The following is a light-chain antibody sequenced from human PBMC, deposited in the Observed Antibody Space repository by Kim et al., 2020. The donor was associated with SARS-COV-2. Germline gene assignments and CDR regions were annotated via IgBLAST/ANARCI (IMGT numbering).Light chain of an antibody. V-gene: IGKV3-20*01. CDR1: QSVSSSY. CDR2: GAS. Sequence: SPGERATLPCRASQSVSSSYLAWYQQKPGQAPRLLIYGASSRATGIPDRFSGSGSGTEFTLTISSLQPDDFAVYHCQQYKSYPRTFGQGTKVEIK. CDR3: QQYKSYPRT. J-gene: IGKJ1*01.